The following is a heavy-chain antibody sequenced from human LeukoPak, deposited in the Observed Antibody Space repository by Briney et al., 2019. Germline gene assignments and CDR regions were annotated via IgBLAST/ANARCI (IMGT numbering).Heavy chain of an antibody. CDR1: GFTFSSYA. CDR3: ARTVVAARDYYYGMDV. CDR2: ISGSGGST. D-gene: IGHD2-15*01. Sequence: GGSLRLSCAASGFTFSSYAMSWVRQAPGKGLEWVSAISGSGGSTYYADSVKGRFTISRDNSKNTLYLQMNSLRAEDTAVYYCARTVVAARDYYYGMDVWGQGTTVTVSS. V-gene: IGHV3-23*01. J-gene: IGHJ6*02.